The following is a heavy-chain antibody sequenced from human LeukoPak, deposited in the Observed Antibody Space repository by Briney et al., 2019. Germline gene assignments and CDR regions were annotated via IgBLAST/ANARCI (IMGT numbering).Heavy chain of an antibody. D-gene: IGHD4-17*01. J-gene: IGHJ5*02. CDR3: ARDRSTVTTNWFDP. Sequence: SVKVSCKASGGTFSSYAISWVRQAPGQGLEWMGGIIPIFGTTNYAQKFQGRVTITTDESTSTAYMELSSLRSEDTAVYYCARDRSTVTTNWFDPWGQGTLVTVSS. V-gene: IGHV1-69*05. CDR2: IIPIFGTT. CDR1: GGTFSSYA.